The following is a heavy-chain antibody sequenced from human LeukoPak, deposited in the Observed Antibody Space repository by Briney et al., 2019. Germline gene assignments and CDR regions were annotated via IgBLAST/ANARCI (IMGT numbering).Heavy chain of an antibody. CDR1: GGSISSYY. D-gene: IGHD4-11*01. Sequence: SETLSLTCTVSGGSISSYYWSWIRQPPGKGLEWIGYIYYSGSTNYNPSLKSRVTISVDTSKNQFSLKLSSVTAADTAVYFCARVSGATITTYYGIDVWGQGTTVTVS. V-gene: IGHV4-59*01. CDR3: ARVSGATITTYYGIDV. CDR2: IYYSGST. J-gene: IGHJ6*02.